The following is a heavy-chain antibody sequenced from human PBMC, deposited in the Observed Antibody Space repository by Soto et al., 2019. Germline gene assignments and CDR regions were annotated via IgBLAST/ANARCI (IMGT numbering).Heavy chain of an antibody. V-gene: IGHV4-39*01. D-gene: IGHD3-10*01. CDR1: GGSISSSSYY. CDR3: ARRFWDDYYYYGMDV. J-gene: IGHJ6*02. Sequence: QLQLQESGPGLVKPSETLSLTCTVSGGSISSSSYYWGWIRQPPGKGLEWIGSIYYSGSTYYNPSLKSRVTISVDTSKNQFSLKLSSVTAADTAVYYCARRFWDDYYYYGMDVWGQGTTVTVSS. CDR2: IYYSGST.